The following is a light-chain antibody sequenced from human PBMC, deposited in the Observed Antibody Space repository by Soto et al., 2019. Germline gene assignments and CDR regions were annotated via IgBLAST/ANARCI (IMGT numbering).Light chain of an antibody. J-gene: IGKJ5*01. Sequence: IVVTQSPATLSVSPWERATLSCRASQRVRNNVAWSQQIPGKAPRLLSLGASTRALDTPASFAGSGAGTECTRTISSRQSADVAGYFCQQYNNWPITFGQGTRLEIK. V-gene: IGKV3-15*01. CDR2: GAS. CDR1: QRVRNN. CDR3: QQYNNWPIT.